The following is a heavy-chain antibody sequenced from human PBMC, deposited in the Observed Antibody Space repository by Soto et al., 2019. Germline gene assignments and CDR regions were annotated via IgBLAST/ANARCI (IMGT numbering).Heavy chain of an antibody. D-gene: IGHD3-22*01. Sequence: GGSLRLSCAASGFTFSSYGMHWVRQAPGKGLEWVAVIWYDGSNKYYADSVKGRFTISRDNSKNTLYLQMNSLRAEDTAVYYCARDDNSSGHPIPSRYWGQGTLVTVSS. CDR2: IWYDGSNK. CDR3: ARDDNSSGHPIPSRY. J-gene: IGHJ4*02. V-gene: IGHV3-33*01. CDR1: GFTFSSYG.